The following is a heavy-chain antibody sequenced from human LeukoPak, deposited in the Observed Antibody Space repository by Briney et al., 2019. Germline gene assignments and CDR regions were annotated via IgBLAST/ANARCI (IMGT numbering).Heavy chain of an antibody. CDR1: GFTFSDYA. J-gene: IGHJ4*02. Sequence: GGSLRLSCAASGFTFSDYAMHWVRQAPGKGLEWVAVISKDGSDKYYPGSVRGRFTISRDNSKNTIYLQMDSLRAEDTAIYYCAREGYYGSGSPPSLYFDYWGQGTLVTVSS. CDR3: AREGYYGSGSPPSLYFDY. CDR2: ISKDGSDK. D-gene: IGHD3-10*01. V-gene: IGHV3-30-3*01.